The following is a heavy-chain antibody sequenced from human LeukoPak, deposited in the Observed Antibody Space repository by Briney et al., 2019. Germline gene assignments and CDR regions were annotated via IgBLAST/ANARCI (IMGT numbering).Heavy chain of an antibody. J-gene: IGHJ4*02. D-gene: IGHD3-10*01. CDR1: GGSISSSSYY. CDR3: VREGYYGSGYPFDY. Sequence: SETLSLTCTVSGGSISSSSYYWGWIRQPPGRGLEWIGSIYYSGSTYYNPSRKSRVTISVDTSKNQFSLKLSSVTAADTAVYYCVREGYYGSGYPFDYWGQGTLVTVSS. V-gene: IGHV4-39*07. CDR2: IYYSGST.